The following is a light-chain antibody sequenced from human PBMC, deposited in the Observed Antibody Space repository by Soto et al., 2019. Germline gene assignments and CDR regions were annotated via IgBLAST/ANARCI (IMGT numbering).Light chain of an antibody. CDR2: DAS. CDR1: QSVSNNY. J-gene: IGKJ1*01. Sequence: EIVLTQSPGTLSLSPVERATLSCMASQSVSNNYLAWYQQKPGQAPRLLIHDASSRATGISDRFTGSGSGTDFTLTITTLEPEDFAVYYCQQYGSSGTFGQGTKVDIK. CDR3: QQYGSSGT. V-gene: IGKV3-20*01.